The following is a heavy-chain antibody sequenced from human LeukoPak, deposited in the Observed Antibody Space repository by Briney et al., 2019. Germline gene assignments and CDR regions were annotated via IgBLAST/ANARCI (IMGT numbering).Heavy chain of an antibody. CDR1: GFTFSSYE. CDR3: ARVSYSSGWYTSFGY. V-gene: IGHV3-66*01. J-gene: IGHJ4*02. D-gene: IGHD6-19*01. CDR2: IYAGGNT. Sequence: PGGSLRLSCAASGFTFSSYEMNWVRQAPGKGLEWVSVIYAGGNTHYADSVKGRITISRDNSKNTLYLQMNSLRAEDTAVYYCARVSYSSGWYTSFGYWGQGTLVTVSS.